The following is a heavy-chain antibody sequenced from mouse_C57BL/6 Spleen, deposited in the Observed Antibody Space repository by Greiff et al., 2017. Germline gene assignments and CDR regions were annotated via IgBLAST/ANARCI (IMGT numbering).Heavy chain of an antibody. CDR2: ITPYNGDT. V-gene: IGHV1-20*01. D-gene: IGHD1-1*01. CDR3: ARTFYGSSPHAMDY. Sequence: EVKLVESGPELVKPGDSVKISCKASGYSFTGYFMNWVMQSHGKSLEWIGRITPYNGDTFYNQKFKGKATLTVDKSSSTAHMELRSLTSEDSAVYYCARTFYGSSPHAMDYWGQGTSVTVSS. CDR1: GYSFTGYF. J-gene: IGHJ4*01.